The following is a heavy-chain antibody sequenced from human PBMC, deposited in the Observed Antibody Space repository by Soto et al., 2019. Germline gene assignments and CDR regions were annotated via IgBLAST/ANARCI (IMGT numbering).Heavy chain of an antibody. CDR3: AREDFGDQIDY. CDR2: ISPYNGHT. V-gene: IGHV1-18*01. D-gene: IGHD3-10*01. CDR1: GYTFTNYG. Sequence: ASVKVSCKASGYTFTNYGISWVRQAPGQGLEWMGWISPYNGHTHYTQRFQGRVTMTTDTSTTTAFMELRSLSSDDTAVYYCAREDFGDQIDYWGQGLLVTVSS. J-gene: IGHJ4*02.